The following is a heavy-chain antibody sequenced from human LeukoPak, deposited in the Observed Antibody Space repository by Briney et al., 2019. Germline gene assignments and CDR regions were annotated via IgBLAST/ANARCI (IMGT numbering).Heavy chain of an antibody. J-gene: IGHJ4*02. D-gene: IGHD4-17*01. Sequence: PGGSLRLSCAASGFTFSDFYVGWIRQAPWKGLEWVSVIHNSGSTYYANSVKDRFTFSRDTSKNTVYLQVNSLRAEDTAVYYCVGATGFAYWGQGTLVTVSS. CDR1: GFTFSDFY. CDR2: IHNSGST. V-gene: IGHV3-66*01. CDR3: VGATGFAY.